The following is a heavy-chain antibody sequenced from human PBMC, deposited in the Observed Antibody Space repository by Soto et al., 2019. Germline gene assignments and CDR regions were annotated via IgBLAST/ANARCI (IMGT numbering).Heavy chain of an antibody. J-gene: IGHJ3*02. CDR2: LSRGGGST. CDR3: ARDGQYRTDGFDI. CDR1: GFTFSSHG. Sequence: EAQLLESGGGSVQPGGSLRLSCAASGFTFSSHGMSWIRQATGKGLEWISGLSRGGGSTYYVDSVKGRFTISRDNAKNTLDLIMKSLRVEDTALYYCARDGQYRTDGFDIWGQGTMVTVSS. D-gene: IGHD5-12*01. V-gene: IGHV3-23*01.